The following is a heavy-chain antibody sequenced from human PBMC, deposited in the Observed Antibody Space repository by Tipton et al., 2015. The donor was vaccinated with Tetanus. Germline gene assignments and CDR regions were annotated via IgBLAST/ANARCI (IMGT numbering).Heavy chain of an antibody. Sequence: TLSLTCAVYGGSFSGYYWSWIRQPPGKGLEWIGEINHSGSTNYNPSLKSQVTISVDTSKNQFSLKLSSVTAADTAVYYCARGVKQWLVSYFDYWGQGTLVTVSS. J-gene: IGHJ4*02. D-gene: IGHD6-19*01. CDR2: INHSGST. CDR1: GGSFSGYY. V-gene: IGHV4-34*01. CDR3: ARGVKQWLVSYFDY.